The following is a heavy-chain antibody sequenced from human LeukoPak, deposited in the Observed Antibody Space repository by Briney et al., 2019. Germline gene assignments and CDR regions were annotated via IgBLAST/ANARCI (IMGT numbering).Heavy chain of an antibody. CDR2: IIPIFGTA. J-gene: IGHJ6*03. Sequence: SVKVSCKASGGTFSRYAISWARQAPGQGLEWMGGIIPIFGTANYAQKFQGRVTITTDESTSTAYMELSSLRSEDTAVYYCATDRNSSGWYSHYYYMDVWGKGTTVTVSS. CDR1: GGTFSRYA. V-gene: IGHV1-69*05. D-gene: IGHD6-19*01. CDR3: ATDRNSSGWYSHYYYMDV.